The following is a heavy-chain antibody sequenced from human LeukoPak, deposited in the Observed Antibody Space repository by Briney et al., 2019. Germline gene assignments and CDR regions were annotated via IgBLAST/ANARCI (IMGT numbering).Heavy chain of an antibody. CDR2: IRTKADSYTT. V-gene: IGHV3-72*01. CDR3: ARVGVSVNTDR. D-gene: IGHD3-16*01. CDR1: GFTFSDHY. Sequence: PGGSLRLSCAASGFTFSDHYMDWVRQAPGKGLEWVGRIRTKADSYTTEYAASVKARFTISRDDSKNSLYLQMNSLKTEDTAVYYCARVGVSVNTDRWGQGTVVTVSS. J-gene: IGHJ5*02.